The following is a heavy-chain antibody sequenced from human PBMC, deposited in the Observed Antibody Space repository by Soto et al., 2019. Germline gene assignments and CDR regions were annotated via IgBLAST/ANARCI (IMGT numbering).Heavy chain of an antibody. CDR1: GGSISNSIYY. CDR3: ATGLGAVLH. D-gene: IGHD3-16*01. CDR2: IYYSGST. V-gene: IGHV4-39*01. J-gene: IGHJ4*02. Sequence: QQQLQESGPGLVKPSETLSLTCAVSGGSISNSIYYWGWIRQPPGKGLEWIGSIYYSGSTYYNPSLKSRVTISLDTSKNQFSLRLSSVTAADTAVYYCATGLGAVLHWGQGTQVTVSS.